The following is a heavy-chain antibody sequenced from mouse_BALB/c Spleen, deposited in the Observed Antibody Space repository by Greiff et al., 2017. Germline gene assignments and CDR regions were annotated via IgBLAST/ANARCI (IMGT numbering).Heavy chain of an antibody. Sequence: DVKLVESGGGLVQPGGSRKLSCAASGFTFSSFGMHWVRQAPEKGLEWVAYISSGSSTIYYADTVKGRFTISRDNPKNTLFLQMTSLRSEDTAMYYCARPWFAYWGQGTLVTVSA. CDR1: GFTFSSFG. CDR3: ARPWFAY. CDR2: ISSGSSTI. V-gene: IGHV5-17*02. J-gene: IGHJ3*01.